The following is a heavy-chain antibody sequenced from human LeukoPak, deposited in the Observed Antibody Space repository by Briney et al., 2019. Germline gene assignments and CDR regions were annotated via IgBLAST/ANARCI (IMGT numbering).Heavy chain of an antibody. CDR2: ISSDGSST. J-gene: IGHJ4*02. CDR1: GFTFSIYA. Sequence: PGGSLRLSCSASGFTFSIYAMHWVRQAPGKGLESVSAISSDGSSTYYADSVKGRFTISRDNSKNTLYLQMNSLRPEDTAVYYCARARFGYNRGPFDYWGQGILVTVSS. V-gene: IGHV3-64*04. CDR3: ARARFGYNRGPFDY. D-gene: IGHD5-24*01.